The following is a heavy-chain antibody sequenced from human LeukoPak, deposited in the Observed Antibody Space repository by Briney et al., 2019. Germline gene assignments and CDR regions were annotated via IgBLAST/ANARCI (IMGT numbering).Heavy chain of an antibody. CDR3: ARDRTRDFGVVIARPHYYYGMDV. Sequence: GGSLRLSCAASGFTFSSYEMNWVRQAPGKGLXXXXXISSSGSTIYYADSVKGRFTISRDNAKNSLYLQMNSLRAEDTAVYYCARDRTRDFGVVIARPHYYYGMDVWGQGTTVTVSS. D-gene: IGHD3-3*01. CDR2: ISSSGSTI. J-gene: IGHJ6*02. CDR1: GFTFSSYE. V-gene: IGHV3-48*03.